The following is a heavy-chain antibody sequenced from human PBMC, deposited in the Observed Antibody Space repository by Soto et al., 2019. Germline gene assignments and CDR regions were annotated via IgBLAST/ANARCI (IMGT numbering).Heavy chain of an antibody. CDR1: GGSVRTGSYH. J-gene: IGHJ5*01. V-gene: IGHV4-61*01. Sequence: QVQLQESGPGRVKPSETLSLTCSVFGGSVRTGSYHWSWIRQPPGKGLEWIGFIPNNGSPDYNPPLNSRVVESIDRSKKQFSLKVNSVSAADTAVYFCARRGWGGDSWGHGTLVTVSS. CDR2: IPNNGSP. D-gene: IGHD7-27*01. CDR3: ARRGWGGDS.